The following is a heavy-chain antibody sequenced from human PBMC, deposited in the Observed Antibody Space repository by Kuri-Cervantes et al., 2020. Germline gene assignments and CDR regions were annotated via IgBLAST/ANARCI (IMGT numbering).Heavy chain of an antibody. CDR3: AGELYYYDSSGYFFGH. CDR1: GYIFTDFG. Sequence: ASVKVSCKASGYIFTDFGISWVRQAPGQGLEWMGWINPSSGGTIYAQKFQGRVTMTRDTSISTAYMDLSRLRSDDTAVYYCAGELYYYDSSGYFFGHWGQGTLVTVSS. D-gene: IGHD3-22*01. CDR2: INPSSGGT. J-gene: IGHJ4*02. V-gene: IGHV1-2*02.